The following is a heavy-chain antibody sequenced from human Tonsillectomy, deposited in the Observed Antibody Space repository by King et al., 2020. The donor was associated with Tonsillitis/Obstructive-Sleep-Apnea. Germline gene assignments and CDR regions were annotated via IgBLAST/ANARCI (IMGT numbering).Heavy chain of an antibody. D-gene: IGHD2-2*03. V-gene: IGHV5-51*01. CDR1: GYSFTNYL. Sequence: QLVQSGAEVKKPGESLMISCKGSGYSFTNYLIVWVRQMPVKALEWMGIIYPGDSDTRYSPSFQGHVTISADKSIITAYLQWTSLKASDTAMYYWARHVDIVVVPAVIDAFDIWGQGTMVTVSS. CDR3: ARHVDIVVVPAVIDAFDI. J-gene: IGHJ3*02. CDR2: IYPGDSDT.